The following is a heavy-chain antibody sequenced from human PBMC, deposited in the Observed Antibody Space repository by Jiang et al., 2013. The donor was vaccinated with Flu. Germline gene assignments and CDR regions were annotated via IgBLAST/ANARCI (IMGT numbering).Heavy chain of an antibody. CDR3: ARVAVRGVRYNWFDP. V-gene: IGHV1-69*04. CDR2: IIPILGIA. CDR1: GGTFSSYA. D-gene: IGHD3-10*01. Sequence: CKASGGTFSSYAISWVRQAPGQGLEWMGRIIPILGIANYAQKFQGRVTITADKSTSTAYMELSSLRSEDTAVYYCARVAVRGVRYNWFDPWDQGTLVTVSS. J-gene: IGHJ5*02.